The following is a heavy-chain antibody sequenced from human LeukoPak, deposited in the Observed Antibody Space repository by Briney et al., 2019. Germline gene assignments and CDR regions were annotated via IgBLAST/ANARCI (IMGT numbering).Heavy chain of an antibody. Sequence: SETLSLPCTVSGGSISSGGYYWSWIRRHPGEGLEWIGYIYYSGSTYYNPSLKSRVTISVDTSKNQFSLKLSSVTAADTAVYYCARGAMAVDYWGQGTLVTVSS. CDR3: ARGAMAVDY. CDR2: IYYSGST. J-gene: IGHJ4*02. V-gene: IGHV4-31*03. CDR1: GGSISSGGYY. D-gene: IGHD5-18*01.